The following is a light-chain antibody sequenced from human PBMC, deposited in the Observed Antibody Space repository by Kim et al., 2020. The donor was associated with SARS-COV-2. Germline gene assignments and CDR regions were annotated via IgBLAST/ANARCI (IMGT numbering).Light chain of an antibody. J-gene: IGLJ3*02. Sequence: GQRITISCSGSTSNSGSNYVYWYQQVSGTAPRLLIYTSNQRPSGVPDRFSGSKSGTSASLAISGLRSEDEAEYFCAAWDDSLSVVVFGGGTQLTVL. CDR2: TSN. V-gene: IGLV1-47*01. CDR1: TSNSGSNY. CDR3: AAWDDSLSVVV.